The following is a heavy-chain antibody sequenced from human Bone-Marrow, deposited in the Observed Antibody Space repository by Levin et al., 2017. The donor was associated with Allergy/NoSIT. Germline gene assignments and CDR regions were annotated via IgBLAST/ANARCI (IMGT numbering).Heavy chain of an antibody. CDR1: GFTFSSYA. J-gene: IGHJ4*02. V-gene: IGHV3-30*09. Sequence: GGSLRLSCATSGFTFSSYAMHWVRQAPGKGLEWVALISYDGDTKYYADSVKGRFAISRDNSKNTLFLQMNSLRTEDTAVYSCARDLAPQEGLQWRPTPPHIWGQGTLVTVSS. CDR2: ISYDGDTK. D-gene: IGHD6-19*01. CDR3: ARDLAPQEGLQWRPTPPHI.